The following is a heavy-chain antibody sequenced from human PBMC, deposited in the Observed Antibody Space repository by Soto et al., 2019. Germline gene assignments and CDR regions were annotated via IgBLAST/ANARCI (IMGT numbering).Heavy chain of an antibody. CDR2: IYHTGNT. CDR1: GGSISDDTY. D-gene: IGHD5-12*01. CDR3: ARAKATLYRHYYFDY. Sequence: SETLSLTCTVSGGSISDDTYWSWIRQTPGKGLEWIGYIYHTGNTYYNPSLRSRVSISVDKAKSQFSLKLRSLTAADTAVYFCARAKATLYRHYYFDYWGQGTPVTVSS. J-gene: IGHJ4*02. V-gene: IGHV4-30-4*01.